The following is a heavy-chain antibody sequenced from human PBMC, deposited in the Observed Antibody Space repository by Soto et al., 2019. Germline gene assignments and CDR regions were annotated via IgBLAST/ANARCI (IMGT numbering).Heavy chain of an antibody. D-gene: IGHD2-2*01. CDR2: ISAYNGNT. V-gene: IGHV1-18*04. Sequence: ASVKVSCKASGYTFTSYGISWVRQAPGQGLEWMGWISAYNGNTNYAQKLQGRVTMTTDTSTSTAYMELRSPRSDDTAVYYCARSPAAIRYVYYGMDVWGKGTTVTFSS. CDR1: GYTFTSYG. CDR3: ARSPAAIRYVYYGMDV. J-gene: IGHJ6*04.